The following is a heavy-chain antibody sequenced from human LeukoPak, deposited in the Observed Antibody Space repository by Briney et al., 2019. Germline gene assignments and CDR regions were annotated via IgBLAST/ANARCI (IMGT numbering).Heavy chain of an antibody. J-gene: IGHJ4*02. CDR3: AKHSGWYSLVTFDY. D-gene: IGHD6-19*01. CDR1: GFTFSSYS. CDR2: ISSSSSTI. V-gene: IGHV3-48*01. Sequence: GGSLRLSCAASGFTFSSYSMNWVRQAPGKGLEWVSYISSSSSTINYADSVKGRFTISRDNAKNSLYLQTNSLRAEDTAVYYCAKHSGWYSLVTFDYWGQGTLVTVSS.